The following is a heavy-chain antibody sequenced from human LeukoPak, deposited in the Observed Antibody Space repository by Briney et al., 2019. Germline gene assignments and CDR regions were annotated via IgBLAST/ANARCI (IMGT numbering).Heavy chain of an antibody. V-gene: IGHV1-2*02. J-gene: IGHJ4*02. Sequence: ASVTVSCKASGYTFTGYYMHWVRQAPGQGLEWMGWINPNSGGTNYAQKFQGRVTMTRDTSISTAYMELSRLRSDDTAVYYCARGGVEGYSYDTVDYWGQGTLVTVSS. D-gene: IGHD5-18*01. CDR1: GYTFTGYY. CDR3: ARGGVEGYSYDTVDY. CDR2: INPNSGGT.